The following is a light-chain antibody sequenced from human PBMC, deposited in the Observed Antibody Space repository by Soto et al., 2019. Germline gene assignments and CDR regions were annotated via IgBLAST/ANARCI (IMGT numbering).Light chain of an antibody. V-gene: IGKV3-15*01. CDR2: GAS. CDR1: QSVSST. CDR3: QQYNNWPRT. J-gene: IGKJ1*01. Sequence: EIVMTQSPVTLSVSLGERATLSCWASQSVSSTLAWYQQKPGQAPRRLIYGASTRATGIPARFSGSGSGTEFPLTISSLQSEDFAVYYCQQYNNWPRTFGQGTKVEIK.